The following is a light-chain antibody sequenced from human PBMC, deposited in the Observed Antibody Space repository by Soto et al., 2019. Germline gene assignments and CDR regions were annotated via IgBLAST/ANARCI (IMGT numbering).Light chain of an antibody. CDR2: AAS. CDR3: QKYSSAPSLT. Sequence: DIEMTQSPSSLSASVGDRVTITCRASQGISNFLAWYQHKPWKVPKLLIYAASTLQSGVPSRFSGSGSGTDFTLTISSLQPEDVATYYCQKYSSAPSLTFGGGTKVEIK. V-gene: IGKV1-27*01. CDR1: QGISNF. J-gene: IGKJ4*01.